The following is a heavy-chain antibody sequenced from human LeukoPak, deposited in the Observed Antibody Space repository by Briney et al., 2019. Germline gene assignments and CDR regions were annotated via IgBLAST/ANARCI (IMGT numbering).Heavy chain of an antibody. CDR3: AREYYYDSSGYEGLGAFDI. J-gene: IGHJ3*02. V-gene: IGHV3-74*01. CDR1: GFTFSSYS. D-gene: IGHD3-22*01. CDR2: INSDGSST. Sequence: GGSLRLSCAASGFTFSSYSMNWVRQAPGKGLVWVSRINSDGSSTSYADSVKGRFTISRDNAKNTLYLQMNSLRAEDTAVYYCAREYYYDSSGYEGLGAFDIWGQGTMVTVSS.